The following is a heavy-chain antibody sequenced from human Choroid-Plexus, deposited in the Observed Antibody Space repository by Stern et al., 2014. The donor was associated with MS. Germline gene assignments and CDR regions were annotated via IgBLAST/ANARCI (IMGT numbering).Heavy chain of an antibody. CDR3: ARDQRGITIFGVVTDYYYLGMDV. V-gene: IGHV1-2*02. J-gene: IGHJ6*02. D-gene: IGHD3-3*01. Sequence: QLVQSGAEVKKPGASVKVSCKTSGYIFTGYYIPWVRQAPGKGLEWMAWINPNTGGTKYAQKFQGRVTMSRDTSISTAYVELSSLTSDDTAVYYCARDQRGITIFGVVTDYYYLGMDVWGQGTTVTVSS. CDR1: GYIFTGYY. CDR2: INPNTGGT.